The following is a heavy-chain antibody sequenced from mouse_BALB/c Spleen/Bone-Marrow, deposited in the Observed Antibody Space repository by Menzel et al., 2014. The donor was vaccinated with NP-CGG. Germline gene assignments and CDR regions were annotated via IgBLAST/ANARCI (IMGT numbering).Heavy chain of an antibody. CDR3: TRVIEYGRAWFDY. CDR1: GYTFTSYW. Sequence: LQQSGSELVRPGASVKLSCKASGYTFTSYWMHWVKQRPGQGLEWIGNIYPVSGSTNYDEKFKSKATLTVDTSSSTTSMQLSSLTSEDSAVYFCTRVIEYGRAWFDYWGQGTLVTVSA. D-gene: IGHD5-2*01. CDR2: IYPVSGST. V-gene: IGHV1S22*01. J-gene: IGHJ3*01.